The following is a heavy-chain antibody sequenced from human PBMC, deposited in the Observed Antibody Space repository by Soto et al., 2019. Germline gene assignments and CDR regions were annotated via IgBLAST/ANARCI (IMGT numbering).Heavy chain of an antibody. CDR1: GYTFTSYA. Sequence: ASVKVSCKASGYTFTSYAMHWVRQAPGQRLEWMGWINAGNGNTKYSQKFQGRVTITRDTSASTAYMELSSLRSEDTAVYYCAREGGLLWFGDPLNYGMDVWGQGTTVTVSS. J-gene: IGHJ6*02. D-gene: IGHD3-10*01. CDR3: AREGGLLWFGDPLNYGMDV. CDR2: INAGNGNT. V-gene: IGHV1-3*01.